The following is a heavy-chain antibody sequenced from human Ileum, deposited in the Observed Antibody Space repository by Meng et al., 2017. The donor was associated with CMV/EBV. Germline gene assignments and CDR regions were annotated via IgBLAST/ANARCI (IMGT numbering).Heavy chain of an antibody. V-gene: IGHV3-48*04. CDR1: GFTLSNYW. CDR3: ARDLVVARYYGMDV. D-gene: IGHD2-21*01. J-gene: IGHJ6*02. Sequence: GESLKISCSVSGFTLSNYWMDWVRQAPGKGLEWISYISSSSNTITYANSVRGRFTISRDNAKSSLYLQMNSLRVEDTAMYYCARDLVVARYYGMDVWGQGTTVTVSS. CDR2: ISSSSNTI.